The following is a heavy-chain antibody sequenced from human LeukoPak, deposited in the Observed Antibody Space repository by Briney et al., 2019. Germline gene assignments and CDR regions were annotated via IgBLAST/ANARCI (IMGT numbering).Heavy chain of an antibody. CDR3: ARLDNYLFDY. Sequence: PSETLSLTCAVSGGSISSGGYSWSWIRQPPGKGLEWIGYIYYSGSTYYNPSLKSRVTISVDTSKNQFSLKLSSVTAADTAVYYCARLDNYLFDYWGQGSLVTVSP. J-gene: IGHJ4*02. CDR2: IYYSGST. CDR1: GGSISSGGYS. V-gene: IGHV4-30-4*07. D-gene: IGHD2/OR15-2a*01.